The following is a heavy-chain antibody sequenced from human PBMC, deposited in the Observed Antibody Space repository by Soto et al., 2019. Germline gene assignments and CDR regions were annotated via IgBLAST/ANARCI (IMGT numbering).Heavy chain of an antibody. CDR3: ARERYYYGSGDY. V-gene: IGHV3-7*01. J-gene: IGHJ4*02. CDR1: GFTFSSNW. CDR2: IKEDGSEK. D-gene: IGHD3-10*01. Sequence: GGSLRLSCAASGFTFSSNWMSWVRQAPGKGLEWVANIKEDGSEKNYVDSVKGQFTISRDNAQNSLYLQMNSLRAEDTAVYYCARERYYYGSGDYWGQGTLVTVSS.